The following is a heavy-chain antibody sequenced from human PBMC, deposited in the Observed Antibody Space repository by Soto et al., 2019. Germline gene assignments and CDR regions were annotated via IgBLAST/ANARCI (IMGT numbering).Heavy chain of an antibody. CDR1: GGTFSNYA. CDR2: IIPLFGTV. J-gene: IGHJ5*02. V-gene: IGHV1-69*01. D-gene: IGHD6-13*01. CDR3: ARDNPYTNSFGNWFDP. Sequence: QVRLVQSGAEVKKPGSSVKVSCKASGGTFSNYAITWLRLAPGQGLEWLGGIIPLFGTVNYAQKFQGRVTITADESTSTAYMELNRLRSEDTAVYYCARDNPYTNSFGNWFDPWGQGTLVIVS.